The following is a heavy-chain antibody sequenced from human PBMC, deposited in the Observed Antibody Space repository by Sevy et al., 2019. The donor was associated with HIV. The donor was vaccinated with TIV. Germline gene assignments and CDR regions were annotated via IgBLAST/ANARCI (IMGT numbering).Heavy chain of an antibody. D-gene: IGHD2-2*01. V-gene: IGHV3-7*03. Sequence: GGSLRLSCAASGFTFSTYWMSWVRQAPGKGLEWVANIKKDGSEKYYVHSVKGRFTISRHNAKNSLYLQMNSLRVEDTALYYCARDCSSTSCLWGLDVWGQGTSVTVSS. J-gene: IGHJ6*02. CDR1: GFTFSTYW. CDR2: IKKDGSEK. CDR3: ARDCSSTSCLWGLDV.